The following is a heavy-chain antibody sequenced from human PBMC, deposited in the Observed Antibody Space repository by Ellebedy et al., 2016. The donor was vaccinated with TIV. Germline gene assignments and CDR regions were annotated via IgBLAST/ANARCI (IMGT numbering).Heavy chain of an antibody. V-gene: IGHV3-74*01. CDR2: INPDGSST. CDR1: GFTSSSYW. CDR3: ARAKAGTGSSDY. D-gene: IGHD3-10*01. J-gene: IGHJ4*02. Sequence: GESLKISCAASGFTSSSYWMHWVRQGPGKGLLWVSRINPDGSSTSYADSVKGRFTISRDNAKNTLYLQMNSLRAEDTAVYYCARAKAGTGSSDYWGQGTLVTVSS.